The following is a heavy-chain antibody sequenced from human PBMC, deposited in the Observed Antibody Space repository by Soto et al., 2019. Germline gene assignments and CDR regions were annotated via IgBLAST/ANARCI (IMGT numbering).Heavy chain of an antibody. D-gene: IGHD3-3*01. CDR1: GFTFSSYA. CDR3: ARVSKRYDVAGVDFDY. Sequence: HPGGSLRLSCAASGFTFSSYAMSWVRQAPGKGLEWVSAISGSGGSTYYADSVKGRFTISRDNSKNTLYLQMNSLRAEDTAVYYCARVSKRYDVAGVDFDYWGQGTLVTVSS. V-gene: IGHV3-23*01. CDR2: ISGSGGST. J-gene: IGHJ4*02.